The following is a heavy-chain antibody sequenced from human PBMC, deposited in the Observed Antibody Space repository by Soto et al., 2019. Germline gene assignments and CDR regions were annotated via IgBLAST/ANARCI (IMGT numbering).Heavy chain of an antibody. V-gene: IGHV3-30-3*01. Sequence: QVQLVESGGGVVQPGRSLRLSCAASGFTFSSYAMHWVRQPPAKGLEWVAGISYDGSKKYYADSGKGRFTISRDNSKNTLYLQMNSLRADETAVYYCARDKDDFGGGYDYYYGMDVWGQGTTVTVSS. J-gene: IGHJ6*02. CDR1: GFTFSSYA. CDR3: ARDKDDFGGGYDYYYGMDV. D-gene: IGHD3-3*01. CDR2: ISYDGSKK.